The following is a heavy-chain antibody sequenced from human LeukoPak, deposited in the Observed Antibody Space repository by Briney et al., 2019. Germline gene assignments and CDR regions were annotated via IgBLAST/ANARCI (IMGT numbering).Heavy chain of an antibody. J-gene: IGHJ4*02. V-gene: IGHV4-59*08. CDR3: ARLSPHNYFDY. Sequence: SETLSLTCTVSGGSISSYYWSWIRQPPGKGLEWIGYIYYSGSTNYNPPLKSRVTISVDTSKNQFSLKLSSVTAADTAVYYCARLSPHNYFDYWGQGTLVTVSS. CDR1: GGSISSYY. CDR2: IYYSGST.